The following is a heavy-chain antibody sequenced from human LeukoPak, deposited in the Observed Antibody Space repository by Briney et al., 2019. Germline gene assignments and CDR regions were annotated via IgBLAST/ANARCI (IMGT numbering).Heavy chain of an antibody. CDR2: INHSGST. V-gene: IGHV4-34*01. J-gene: IGHJ4*02. CDR3: ARGRDMITFGGVLAFDY. Sequence: SETLSLTCAVSGGSFSGYYWSWIRQPPGKGLEWIGEINHSGSTNYNPSLKSRVTISVDTSKNQFSLKLSSVTATDTAVYYCARGRDMITFGGVLAFDYWGQGTLVTVSS. D-gene: IGHD3-16*01. CDR1: GGSFSGYY.